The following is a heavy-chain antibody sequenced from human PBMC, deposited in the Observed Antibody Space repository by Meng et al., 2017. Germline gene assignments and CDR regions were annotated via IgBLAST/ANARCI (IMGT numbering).Heavy chain of an antibody. J-gene: IGHJ3*02. V-gene: IGHV3-23*01. CDR1: GFTFSDYY. CDR3: AKFHGPFKSDGWTYDPFNI. CDR2: ISGTRGFT. D-gene: IGHD5-24*01. Sequence: GESLKISCAASGFTFSDYYMSWIRQAPGKGLEWVSAISGTRGFTYHADSVKGRFTISRDNSKNTLYLQMHSLRVEDTAVYYCAKFHGPFKSDGWTYDPFNIWGQGTMVTVSS.